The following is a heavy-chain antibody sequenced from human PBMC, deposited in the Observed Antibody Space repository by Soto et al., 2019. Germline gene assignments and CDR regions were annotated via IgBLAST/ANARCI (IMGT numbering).Heavy chain of an antibody. D-gene: IGHD3-22*01. Sequence: GGSLRLSCAASGFTFSSYDMHWVRQATGKGLEWVSAIGTAGDTYYPGSVKGRFTISRENAKNSLYLQMNSLRAGDTAVYYCARARMKVTPTNYYYYGMDVWGQGTTVTVSS. J-gene: IGHJ6*02. CDR2: IGTAGDT. V-gene: IGHV3-13*01. CDR3: ARARMKVTPTNYYYYGMDV. CDR1: GFTFSSYD.